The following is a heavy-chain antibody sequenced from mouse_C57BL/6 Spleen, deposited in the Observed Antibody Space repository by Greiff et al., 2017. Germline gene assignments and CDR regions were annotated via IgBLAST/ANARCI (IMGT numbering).Heavy chain of an antibody. CDR3: ASAREYDYDGTWFAY. V-gene: IGHV3-6*01. J-gene: IGHJ3*01. CDR2: ISYDGSN. CDR1: GYSITSGYY. D-gene: IGHD2-4*01. Sequence: EVKLVESGPGLVKPSQSLSLTCSVTGYSITSGYYWNWIRQFPGNKLEWMGYISYDGSNNYNPSLKNRISITRDTSKNQFFLKLNSVTTEDTATYYCASAREYDYDGTWFAYWGQGTLVTVSA.